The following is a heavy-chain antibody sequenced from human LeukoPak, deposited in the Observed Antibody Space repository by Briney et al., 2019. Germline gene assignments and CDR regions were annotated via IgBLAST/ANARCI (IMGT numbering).Heavy chain of an antibody. V-gene: IGHV3-48*03. CDR3: ARALPIDY. J-gene: IGHJ4*02. CDR2: ISSSGTTV. Sequence: GGSLRLSCAASGFTFSSYAFNWVRQAPGKGLEWLSYISSSGTTVYCADSVKGRFTISRDNADNSLYLQMNSLRAEDTAVYYCARALPIDYWGQGTLVTVSP. CDR1: GFTFSSYA.